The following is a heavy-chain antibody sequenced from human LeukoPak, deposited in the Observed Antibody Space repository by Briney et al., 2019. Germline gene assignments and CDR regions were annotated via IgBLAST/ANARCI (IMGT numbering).Heavy chain of an antibody. J-gene: IGHJ5*02. Sequence: GGSLRLSCAASGFTFSSYWMSWVRQAPGKGLEWVANINKDGGEKYYVDSVKGRFTISRDNAKNSLYLQMNSLRADDTAVYYCARVEGAAAAYRFDPWGQGTLVTVSS. D-gene: IGHD6-13*01. V-gene: IGHV3-7*03. CDR3: ARVEGAAAAYRFDP. CDR1: GFTFSSYW. CDR2: INKDGGEK.